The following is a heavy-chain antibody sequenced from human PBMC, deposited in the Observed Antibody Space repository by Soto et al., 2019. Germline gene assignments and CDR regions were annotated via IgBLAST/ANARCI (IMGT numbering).Heavy chain of an antibody. Sequence: QLQLVESGGGVVQPGRSLRLSCAASGFTFSNYGMHWVRQAPGKGLEWVAIIWYDGSSEHYADSVKGRFTISRDNSKNTLYLQMNSLRAEDTAIYYCARDGVPLYVIPSELDLWGQGSLVTVSS. D-gene: IGHD3-16*02. V-gene: IGHV3-33*01. CDR1: GFTFSNYG. CDR2: IWYDGSSE. J-gene: IGHJ5*02. CDR3: ARDGVPLYVIPSELDL.